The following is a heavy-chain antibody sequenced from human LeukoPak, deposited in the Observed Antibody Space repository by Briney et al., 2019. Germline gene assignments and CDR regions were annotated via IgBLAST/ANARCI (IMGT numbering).Heavy chain of an antibody. Sequence: GESLKISCKGSGYSFTSYWIGWVRQMPGKGLEWTGIINPEDSDTTYSPSFQGQVTISADKTISTAYLQWSSLKASDSAMYYCARQNVVGAPDYWGKGTLVTVSS. J-gene: IGHJ4*02. CDR3: ARQNVVGAPDY. CDR2: INPEDSDT. CDR1: GYSFTSYW. D-gene: IGHD2-15*01. V-gene: IGHV5-51*01.